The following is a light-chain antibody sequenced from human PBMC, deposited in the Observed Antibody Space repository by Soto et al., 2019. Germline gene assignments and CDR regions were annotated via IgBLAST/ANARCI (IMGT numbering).Light chain of an antibody. J-gene: IGKJ1*01. CDR2: GAS. CDR3: QQYNIWPRT. Sequence: EIVMRQSPATVSVSEGERATLSCRASQSVSSDLAWYHQTHGQPPRIFIYGASTRDTGIPARFSGSRSGTEFTLSISRLQSEDFSLYFCQQYNIWPRTFGQGTKVDIK. V-gene: IGKV3-15*01. CDR1: QSVSSD.